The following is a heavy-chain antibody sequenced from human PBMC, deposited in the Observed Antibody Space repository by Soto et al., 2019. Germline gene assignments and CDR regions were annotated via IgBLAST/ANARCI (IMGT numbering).Heavy chain of an antibody. J-gene: IGHJ6*02. D-gene: IGHD6-13*01. V-gene: IGHV3-15*07. CDR1: GFTFSNAW. CDR3: TTDIMAAGTRYYYYGMDV. CDR2: IKSKTDGGTT. Sequence: GGSLRLSCAASGFTFSNAWMNWVRQAPGKGLEWVGRIKSKTDGGTTDYAAPVKGRFTISRDDSKNTLYLQMNSLKTEDTAVYYCTTDIMAAGTRYYYYGMDVWGQGTTVTVSS.